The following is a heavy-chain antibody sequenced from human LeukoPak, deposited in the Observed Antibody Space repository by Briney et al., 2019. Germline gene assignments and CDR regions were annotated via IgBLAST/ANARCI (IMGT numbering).Heavy chain of an antibody. CDR1: GFTFSNAW. CDR3: GKGPGYSVYDNLPHH. Sequence: GSLRLSCAASGFTFSNAWMSWVRQAPGKGLEWVAVISDDGIKIYYGDSVKGRFTISRDNSKNTLNLQMDSLRADDTAVYYCGKGPGYSVYDNLPHHWGQGTLVTVSS. V-gene: IGHV3-30*18. D-gene: IGHD5/OR15-5a*01. J-gene: IGHJ5*02. CDR2: ISDDGIKI.